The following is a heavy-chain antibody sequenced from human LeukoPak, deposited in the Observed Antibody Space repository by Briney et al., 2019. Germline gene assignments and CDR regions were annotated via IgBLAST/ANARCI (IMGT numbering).Heavy chain of an antibody. CDR2: IYSGGST. D-gene: IGHD2-2*01. V-gene: IGHV3-66*01. J-gene: IGHJ6*02. Sequence: GGSLRLSCAASGFTVSSNYMSWVRQAPGKELEWVSVIYSGGSTYYADSVKGRFTISRDNSKNTLYLQMNSLRAEDTAVYYCARGGVPAAYYYYYYGMDVWGQGTTVTVSS. CDR1: GFTVSSNY. CDR3: ARGGVPAAYYYYYYGMDV.